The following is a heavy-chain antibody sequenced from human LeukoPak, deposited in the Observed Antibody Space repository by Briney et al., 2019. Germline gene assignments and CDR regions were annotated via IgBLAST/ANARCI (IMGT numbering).Heavy chain of an antibody. CDR3: ARDRFLEWSYYYYGMDV. CDR2: ISAYNGNT. Sequence: GASVKVSCKASGYTFTSYGISWVRQAPGQGLEWMGWISAYNGNTNYAQKLQGRVTMTTDTSTSTAYMELRSLRSDDTAVYYCARDRFLEWSYYYYGMDVWGQGTTVTVSS. CDR1: GYTFTSYG. D-gene: IGHD3-3*01. V-gene: IGHV1-18*01. J-gene: IGHJ6*02.